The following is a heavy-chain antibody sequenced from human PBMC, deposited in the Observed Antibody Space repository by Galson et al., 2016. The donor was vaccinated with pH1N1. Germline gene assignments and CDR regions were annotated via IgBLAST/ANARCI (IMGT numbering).Heavy chain of an antibody. D-gene: IGHD3-16*02. CDR1: GDSVSAKSVT. J-gene: IGHJ4*02. V-gene: IGHV6-1*01. CDR2: AYFSSQWHN. Sequence: CAISGDSVSAKSVTWNWIRQSPSKGLEWLGRAYFSSQWHNDYAESLRGRLTVNADTSKNEFSLQLNSVTPEDTAVYYCARAKYDNLWGSYRLDYWGQGTLVTVSS. CDR3: ARAKYDNLWGSYRLDY.